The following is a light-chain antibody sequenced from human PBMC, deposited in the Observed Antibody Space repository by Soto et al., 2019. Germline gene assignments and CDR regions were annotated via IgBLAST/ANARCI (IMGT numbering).Light chain of an antibody. J-gene: IGKJ2*01. CDR3: QQYNNWPPMYT. CDR2: GAS. V-gene: IGKV3-15*01. CDR1: QSVSGN. Sequence: EIVMTQSPATLSVSPGERATLSCRASQSVSGNLAGYQQKPGQAPRLHIYGASTSATGIPARFSGSGSGTEFTLTISSLQSEDFAVYYCQQYNNWPPMYTFGQGTKLEIK.